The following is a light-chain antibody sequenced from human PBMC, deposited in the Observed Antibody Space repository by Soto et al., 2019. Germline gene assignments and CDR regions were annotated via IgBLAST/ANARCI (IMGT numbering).Light chain of an antibody. CDR3: QQYNSYSF. J-gene: IGKJ2*01. Sequence: DIQMTQSPSTLSASVGDRVTITCRASQSISSWLAWYQQKPGKAPKLLIYDASSLESGVPSRFSGSGSGTEFTLTISSLPPDDFATYYCQQYNSYSFFGQGTKVDIK. V-gene: IGKV1-5*01. CDR1: QSISSW. CDR2: DAS.